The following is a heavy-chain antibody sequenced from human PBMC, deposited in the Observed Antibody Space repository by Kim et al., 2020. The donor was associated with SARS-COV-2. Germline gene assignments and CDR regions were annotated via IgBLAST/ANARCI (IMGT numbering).Heavy chain of an antibody. CDR2: IIPIFGTA. CDR1: GGTFSSYA. D-gene: IGHD6-13*01. J-gene: IGHJ6*02. V-gene: IGHV1-69*13. Sequence: SVKVSCKASGGTFSSYAISWVRQAPGQGLEWMGGIIPIFGTANYAQKFQGRVTITADESTSTAYMELSSLRSEDTAVYYCARTQYSSSWWKVYYGMDVWGQGTTVTVSS. CDR3: ARTQYSSSWWKVYYGMDV.